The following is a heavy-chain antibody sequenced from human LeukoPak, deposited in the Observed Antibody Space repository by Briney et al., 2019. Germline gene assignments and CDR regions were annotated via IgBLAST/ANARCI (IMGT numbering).Heavy chain of an antibody. CDR3: ARAKYYDSSGLYYFDY. V-gene: IGHV3-48*03. Sequence: PGGSLRLSCAASGFTFSSYEMNWVRQAPGKGLEWVSYISSSGSTIYYADSVKGRFTISRDNAKNSLYLQMNSLRAEDTAVYYCARAKYYDSSGLYYFDYWGQGTLVTVSS. D-gene: IGHD3-22*01. CDR2: ISSSGSTI. J-gene: IGHJ4*02. CDR1: GFTFSSYE.